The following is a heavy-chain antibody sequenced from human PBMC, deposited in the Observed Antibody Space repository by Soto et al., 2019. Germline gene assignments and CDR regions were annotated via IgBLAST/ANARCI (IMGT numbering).Heavy chain of an antibody. CDR2: IGISGDT. CDR1: GFTFSKFD. D-gene: IGHD2-15*01. J-gene: IGHJ4*02. CDR3: ARGQEVGAHFFDS. Sequence: QPVGSLRLSCEASGFTFSKFDMHWVRQPTGKGLEWVSTIGISGDTYYAVSVKGRFTISRDNAKNSLSLQMNSLRAGDTALYFCARGQEVGAHFFDSWGQGTQVTVSS. V-gene: IGHV3-13*04.